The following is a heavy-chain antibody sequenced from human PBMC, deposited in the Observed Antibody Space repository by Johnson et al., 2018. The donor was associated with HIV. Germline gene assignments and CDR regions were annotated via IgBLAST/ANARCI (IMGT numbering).Heavy chain of an antibody. Sequence: VESGGGVVQPGGSLRLSCAAFGFTFSSYGMHWVRQAPGKGLEWVAFIRYDGSNKYYADSVKGRFTISRDNSKNTLYLQMNSLRAEDTAVYYCARDRPSKWLRSNDDAFDIWGQGTMVTVSS. CDR1: GFTFSSYG. CDR3: ARDRPSKWLRSNDDAFDI. CDR2: IRYDGSNK. V-gene: IGHV3-30*02. D-gene: IGHD5-12*01. J-gene: IGHJ3*02.